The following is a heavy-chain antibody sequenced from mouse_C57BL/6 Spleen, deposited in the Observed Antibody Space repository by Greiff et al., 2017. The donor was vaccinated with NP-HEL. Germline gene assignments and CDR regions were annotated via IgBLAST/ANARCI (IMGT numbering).Heavy chain of an antibody. CDR1: GFTFSSYG. D-gene: IGHD2-4*01. Sequence: EVQRVESGGDLVKPGGSLKLSCAASGFTFSSYGMSWVRQTPDKRLEWVATISSGGSYTYYPDSVKGRFTISRDNAKNTLYLQMSSLKSEDTAMYYCAREGFTMITTGAWFAYWGQGTLVTVSA. J-gene: IGHJ3*01. CDR2: ISSGGSYT. V-gene: IGHV5-6*01. CDR3: AREGFTMITTGAWFAY.